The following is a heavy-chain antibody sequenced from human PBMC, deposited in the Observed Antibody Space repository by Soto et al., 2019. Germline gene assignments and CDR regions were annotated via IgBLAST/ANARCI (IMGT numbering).Heavy chain of an antibody. J-gene: IGHJ6*02. D-gene: IGHD3-3*01. CDR2: IDPSDAYT. Sequence: PGESLKISCKGFGYSFSSYWISWVRQMPGKGLEWMGRIDPSDAYTNYSPSFQGHVTISTDKSISTAYLQMSSLRAEDTAVYYCARQSLLKSIPIYGYFYYAMDVWGQGTSVTVSS. V-gene: IGHV5-10-1*01. CDR3: ARQSLLKSIPIYGYFYYAMDV. CDR1: GYSFSSYW.